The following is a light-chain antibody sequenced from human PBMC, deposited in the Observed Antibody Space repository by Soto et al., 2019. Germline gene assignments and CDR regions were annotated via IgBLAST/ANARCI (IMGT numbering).Light chain of an antibody. CDR2: EVN. J-gene: IGLJ3*02. CDR3: SSNAGSYNWL. Sequence: QSALTQPPSASGSPGQSVTISCTGTSSDVGGYNYVSWYQQHPGKAPKLMIYEVNKRPSGVPDRFSGSKSGNTASLTVSGLQAEDEADYDCSSNAGSYNWLFGGGTKLTVL. CDR1: SSDVGGYNY. V-gene: IGLV2-8*01.